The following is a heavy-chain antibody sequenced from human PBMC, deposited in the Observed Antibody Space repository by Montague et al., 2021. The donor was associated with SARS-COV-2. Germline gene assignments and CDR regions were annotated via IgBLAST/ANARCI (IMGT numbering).Heavy chain of an antibody. CDR3: ARVTDYYYDTSGYWDAFDI. V-gene: IGHV5-51*07. Sequence: QSGAEVKAPGESLKISCKGSGYSFTSYWIGWVHQMPGKGLEWMGIIYPGDSDTRYSPSFQGQVTISADKSIGTAYLQWSSLKASDTAIYYCARVTDYYYDTSGYWDAFDIWGQGTMVTVSS. J-gene: IGHJ3*02. CDR1: GYSFTSYW. CDR2: IYPGDSDT. D-gene: IGHD3-22*01.